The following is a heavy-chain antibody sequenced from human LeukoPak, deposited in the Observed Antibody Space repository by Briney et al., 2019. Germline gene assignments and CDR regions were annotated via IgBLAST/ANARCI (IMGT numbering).Heavy chain of an antibody. CDR3: ARARCSRTSCITESDY. J-gene: IGHJ4*02. CDR1: GFTLSPYW. V-gene: IGHV3-74*01. D-gene: IGHD2-2*01. Sequence: PGGSLRLSCSASGFTLSPYWMHWVRQSPGKGLVWVSRINSDGSSTTYADSVKGRFTISRDNTKNTLYLQMNILRAEDTAVYYCARARCSRTSCITESDYWGQGTLVTVSS. CDR2: INSDGSST.